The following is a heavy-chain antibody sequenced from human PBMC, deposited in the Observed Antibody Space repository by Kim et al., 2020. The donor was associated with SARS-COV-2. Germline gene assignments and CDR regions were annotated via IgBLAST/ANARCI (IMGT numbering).Heavy chain of an antibody. D-gene: IGHD5-12*01. V-gene: IGHV4-31*03. CDR3: ARGGGQMATNLFDY. CDR2: IYYSGST. Sequence: SETLSLTCTVSGGSISSCGYYWSWIRQHPGKGLEWIGYIYYSGSTYYNPSLKSRVTISVDTSKNQFSLKLSSVTAADTAVYYCARGGGQMATNLFDYWGQGTLVTVSS. CDR1: GGSISSCGYY. J-gene: IGHJ4*02.